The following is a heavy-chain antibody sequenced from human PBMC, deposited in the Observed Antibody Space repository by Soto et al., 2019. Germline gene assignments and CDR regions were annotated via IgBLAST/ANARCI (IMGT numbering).Heavy chain of an antibody. V-gene: IGHV3-23*01. CDR2: ISGSGAT. J-gene: IGHJ5*02. CDR3: ARALDFWRGAITSARFDP. CDR1: GFTFINYA. D-gene: IGHD3-3*01. Sequence: EVQLLESGGGLVQPGGSLRLSCAASGFTFINYALTWVRQAPGRGLEWVSAISGSGATYYTESVKGRFTISRDNPENTLYLQMDRLRAEDTAIYYCARALDFWRGAITSARFDPWGQGTLVTVSS.